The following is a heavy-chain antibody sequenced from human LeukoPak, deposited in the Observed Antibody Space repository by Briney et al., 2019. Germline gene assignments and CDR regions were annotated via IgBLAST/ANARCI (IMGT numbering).Heavy chain of an antibody. D-gene: IGHD3-9*01. CDR3: ARGRAYYDILTGYYREYYFDY. CDR2: MNPNSGNT. J-gene: IGHJ4*02. Sequence: ASVKVSCKASGYTFTSYDISWVRQATGQGLEWMGWMNPNSGNTGYAQKFQGRVTMTRNTSISTAYMELSSLRSEDTAVYYCARGRAYYDILTGYYREYYFDYWGQGTLVTVSS. CDR1: GYTFTSYD. V-gene: IGHV1-8*01.